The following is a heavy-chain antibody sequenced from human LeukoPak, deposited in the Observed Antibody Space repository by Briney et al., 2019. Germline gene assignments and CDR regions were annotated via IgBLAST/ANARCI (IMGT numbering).Heavy chain of an antibody. CDR1: GYTFTGYY. CDR3: AREGIAVAASFDY. CDR2: INPNSGGT. D-gene: IGHD6-19*01. J-gene: IGHJ4*02. Sequence: ASVKVSYKASGYTFTGYYMHWVRQAPGQGLEWMGWINPNSGGTNYAQKFQGRVTMTRDTSISTAYMELSRLRSDDTAVYYCAREGIAVAASFDYWGQGTLVTVSS. V-gene: IGHV1-2*02.